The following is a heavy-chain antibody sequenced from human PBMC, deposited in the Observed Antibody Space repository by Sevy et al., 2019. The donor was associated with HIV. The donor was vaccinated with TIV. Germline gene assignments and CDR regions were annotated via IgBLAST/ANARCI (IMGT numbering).Heavy chain of an antibody. CDR3: ARDRGVFTGYYAMDV. V-gene: IGHV3-21*01. CDR1: GFTFNNYN. D-gene: IGHD3-10*01. Sequence: GGSLRLSCAASGFTFNNYNMIWVRQAPGKGLEWVSFITSSGSNIHYTDSVKGRFTISRDIAKNPLILQMNGLRAEDTAVYYCARDRGVFTGYYAMDVWGQGTTVTVSS. CDR2: ITSSGSNI. J-gene: IGHJ6*02.